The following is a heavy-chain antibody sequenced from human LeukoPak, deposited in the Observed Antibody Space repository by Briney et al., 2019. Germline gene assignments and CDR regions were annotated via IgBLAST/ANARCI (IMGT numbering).Heavy chain of an antibody. CDR1: GGSVTSTNW. J-gene: IGHJ4*02. CDR2: VHLDGRT. Sequence: PSETLSLTCDVSGGSVTSTNWWTWFRQPPGKGLEWIGEVHLDGRTNYNPSLKSRLVMSADLPENHISLKLTSVTAADTAVYYCASYISTPGRRNLDCWGQGTLVTVSS. D-gene: IGHD6-13*01. V-gene: IGHV4-4*02. CDR3: ASYISTPGRRNLDC.